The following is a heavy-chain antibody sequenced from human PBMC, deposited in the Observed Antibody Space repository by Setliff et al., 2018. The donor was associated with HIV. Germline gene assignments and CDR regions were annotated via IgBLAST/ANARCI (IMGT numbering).Heavy chain of an antibody. Sequence: GGSLRLSCAASEFTFSSYGMHWVRQAPGKGLEWVAFIRYDGSNKYYADSVKGRFTISRDNSKNTLYLQMNSLRAEDTAVYYCAKDRQLRSMYYFDYWGQGTLVTVSS. CDR2: IRYDGSNK. V-gene: IGHV3-30*02. J-gene: IGHJ4*02. CDR1: EFTFSSYG. D-gene: IGHD6-13*01. CDR3: AKDRQLRSMYYFDY.